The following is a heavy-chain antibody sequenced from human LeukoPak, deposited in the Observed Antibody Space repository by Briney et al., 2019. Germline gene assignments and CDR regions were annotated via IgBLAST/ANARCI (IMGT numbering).Heavy chain of an antibody. V-gene: IGHV3-30*18. CDR2: ISYDGSNK. Sequence: QPGRSLRLSCAASGFTFSSYGMHWVRQAPGKGLEWVAVISYDGSNKYYADSVKGRFTISRDNSKNTLYLQMNSLRAEDTAVYYCAKDSYYYDSSGFGFDYWGQGTLVTVSS. CDR1: GFTFSSYG. J-gene: IGHJ4*02. D-gene: IGHD3-22*01. CDR3: AKDSYYYDSSGFGFDY.